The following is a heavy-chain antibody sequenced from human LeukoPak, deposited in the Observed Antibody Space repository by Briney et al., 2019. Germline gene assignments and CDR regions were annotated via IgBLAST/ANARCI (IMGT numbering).Heavy chain of an antibody. CDR2: ISSSSSTI. V-gene: IGHV3-48*01. Sequence: GGSLRLSCAASGFTFSSYSMNWVRQAPGKGLEWVSYISSSSSTIYYADSVKGRFTISRDNAKNSLYLQMNSLRAEDTAVYYCARSRSGHYRYLEFWGQGTLVTVSS. CDR1: GFTFSSYS. D-gene: IGHD3-22*01. J-gene: IGHJ4*02. CDR3: ARSRSGHYRYLEF.